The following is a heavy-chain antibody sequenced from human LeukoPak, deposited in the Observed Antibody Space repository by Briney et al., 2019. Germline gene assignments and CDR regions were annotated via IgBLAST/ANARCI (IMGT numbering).Heavy chain of an antibody. CDR2: ISAYNGNT. J-gene: IGHJ6*02. CDR3: ARGTMVRGVIEGSYYYYGMDV. Sequence: ALVKVSCKASGYTFTSYGISWVRQAPGQGLEWMGWISAYNGNTNYAQKLQGRVTMTTDTSTSTAYMELRSLRSDHTAVYYCARGTMVRGVIEGSYYYYGMDVWGQGTTVAVSS. D-gene: IGHD3-10*01. V-gene: IGHV1-18*01. CDR1: GYTFTSYG.